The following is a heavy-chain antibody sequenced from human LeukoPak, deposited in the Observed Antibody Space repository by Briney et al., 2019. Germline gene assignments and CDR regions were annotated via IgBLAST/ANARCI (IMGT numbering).Heavy chain of an antibody. CDR1: GGSFSGYY. D-gene: IGHD5-18*01. CDR3: PRESSYGSYGMDV. CDR2: INHSAST. Sequence: SETLSLTCAVYGGSFSGYYWSWIRQPPGKGLEWIGEINHSASTNYKPSLKSRVTISVDTSKNQFSLKLSSVTAADTVVYYCPRESSYGSYGMDVWGQGTTVTVSS. J-gene: IGHJ6*02. V-gene: IGHV4-34*01.